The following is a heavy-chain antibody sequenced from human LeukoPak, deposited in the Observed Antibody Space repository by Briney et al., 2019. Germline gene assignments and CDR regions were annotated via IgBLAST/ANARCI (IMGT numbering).Heavy chain of an antibody. V-gene: IGHV3-15*01. CDR2: IKSKTDGGTT. CDR1: GITISSSY. J-gene: IGHJ4*02. D-gene: IGHD3-10*01. CDR3: TTTPYYYGSGS. Sequence: GGSLRLSCVASGITISSSYMSWVRQAPGKGLEWVGRIKSKTDGGTTDYAAPVKGRFTISRDDSKNTLYLQMNSLKTEDTAVYYCTTTPYYYGSGSWGQGTLVTVSS.